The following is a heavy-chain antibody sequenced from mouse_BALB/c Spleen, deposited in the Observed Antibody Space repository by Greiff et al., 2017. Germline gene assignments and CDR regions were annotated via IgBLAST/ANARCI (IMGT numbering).Heavy chain of an antibody. CDR3: ARHGRLRAWFAY. D-gene: IGHD2-4*01. V-gene: IGHV5-12-1*01. J-gene: IGHJ3*01. CDR2: ISSGGGST. Sequence: EVQLVESGGGLVKPGGSLKLSCAASGFAFSSYDMSWVRQTPEKRLEWVAYISSGGGSTYYPDTVKGRFTISRDNAKNTLYLQMSSLKSEDTAMYYCARHGRLRAWFAYWGQGTLVTVSA. CDR1: GFAFSSYD.